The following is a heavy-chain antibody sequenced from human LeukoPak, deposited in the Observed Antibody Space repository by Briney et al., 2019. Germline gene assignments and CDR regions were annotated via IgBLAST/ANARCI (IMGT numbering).Heavy chain of an antibody. D-gene: IGHD3-10*01. CDR3: ARVRCHFDYYGSGSCCREDY. V-gene: IGHV3-7*03. J-gene: IGHJ4*02. Sequence: GGSLRLSCAASGFTFSTSWMNWIRQAPGKGLEWVASIKEDGSETYYADSVKGRFTVSRDNAKKSLFLQMSSLRVEDTAVYYCARVRCHFDYYGSGSCCREDYWGQGTLVTVSS. CDR2: IKEDGSET. CDR1: GFTFSTSW.